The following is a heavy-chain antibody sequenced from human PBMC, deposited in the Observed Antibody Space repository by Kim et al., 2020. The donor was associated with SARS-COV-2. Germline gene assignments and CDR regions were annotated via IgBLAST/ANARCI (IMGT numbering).Heavy chain of an antibody. J-gene: IGHJ5*01. CDR3: AIGSGWFDS. D-gene: IGHD3-16*01. CDR1: GASVNSGAYY. Sequence: SETLSLTCTVSGASVNSGAYYWSWIRQPPGMPLEWIGFIYYRGVTNYNPSLKSRVTISVDTSNNQFSLRLTSVTDADTGVYYCAIGSGWFDSWGQGTLVTVSS. CDR2: IYYRGVT. V-gene: IGHV4-61*08.